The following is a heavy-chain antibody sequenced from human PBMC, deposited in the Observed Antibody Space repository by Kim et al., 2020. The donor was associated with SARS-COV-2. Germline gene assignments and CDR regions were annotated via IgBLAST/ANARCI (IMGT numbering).Heavy chain of an antibody. D-gene: IGHD1-1*01. J-gene: IGHJ4*02. V-gene: IGHV4-39*01. CDR1: GGSITNSDYY. Sequence: SETLSLICNVSGGSITNSDYYWGWVRQSPGQGLEWIATFYYRGSESTYYNPSLKSRVTMSVDTSKRQLPLTLTSVTAADTAVYYCARGFTTWSTAKITFDCRVRAALLTVSS. CDR2: FYYRGSEST. CDR3: ARGFTTWSTAKITFDC.